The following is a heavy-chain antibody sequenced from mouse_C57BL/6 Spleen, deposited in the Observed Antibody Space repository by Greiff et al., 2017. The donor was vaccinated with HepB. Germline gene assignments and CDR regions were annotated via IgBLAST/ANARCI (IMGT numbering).Heavy chain of an antibody. CDR2: INPSTGGT. V-gene: IGHV1-42*01. Sequence: EVQLQQSGPELVKPGASVKISCKASGYSFTGYYMNWVKQSPEKSLEWIGEINPSTGGTTYNQKFKAKATLTVDKSSSTAYMQLKSLTSEDSAVYYCARGYFDYWGRGTTLTVAS. CDR3: ARGYFDY. CDR1: GYSFTGYY. J-gene: IGHJ2*01.